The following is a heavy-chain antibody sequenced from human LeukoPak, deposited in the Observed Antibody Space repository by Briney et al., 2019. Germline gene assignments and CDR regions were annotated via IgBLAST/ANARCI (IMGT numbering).Heavy chain of an antibody. V-gene: IGHV4-59*08. Sequence: SETLSLTCTVSGDSISSYYWSWIRQPPGKGLEWIGYIYYSGSTNYNPSLKSRVTISVDTSKNQFSLKLSSVTAADTAVYYCARQSYYDSSGYYDSLYYYYMDVWGKGTTVTVSS. CDR1: GDSISSYY. CDR3: ARQSYYDSSGYYDSLYYYYMDV. J-gene: IGHJ6*03. CDR2: IYYSGST. D-gene: IGHD3-22*01.